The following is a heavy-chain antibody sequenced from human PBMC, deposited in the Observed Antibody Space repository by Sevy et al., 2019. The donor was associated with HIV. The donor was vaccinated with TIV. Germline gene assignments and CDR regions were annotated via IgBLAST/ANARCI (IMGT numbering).Heavy chain of an antibody. CDR1: GGTFSSYA. V-gene: IGHV1-69*13. J-gene: IGHJ1*01. D-gene: IGHD5-18*01. Sequence: ASVKVSCKASGGTFSSYAISWVRQAPGQGLEWMGGIIPIFGTANYAQKFQGRVTITADESTSTAYMELSSLRSEDTAVYYCARVGSVSEGSYSYGFFQHWGQSTLVTVSS. CDR3: ARVGSVSEGSYSYGFFQH. CDR2: IIPIFGTA.